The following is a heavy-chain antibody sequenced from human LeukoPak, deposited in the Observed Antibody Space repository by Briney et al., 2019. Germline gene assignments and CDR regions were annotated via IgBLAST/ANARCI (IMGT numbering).Heavy chain of an antibody. D-gene: IGHD1-14*01. Sequence: GGSLRLSCAASGFTFGTYAMGWVPQAPGKGREWVSAISGTGGKTYSANSVKGRFTISRDNSKNTLYLQMNSLRAEDTAVYYCAKETARPAGVFEYWGQGTRVTVSS. CDR3: AKETARPAGVFEY. V-gene: IGHV3-23*01. CDR2: ISGTGGKT. J-gene: IGHJ4*02. CDR1: GFTFGTYA.